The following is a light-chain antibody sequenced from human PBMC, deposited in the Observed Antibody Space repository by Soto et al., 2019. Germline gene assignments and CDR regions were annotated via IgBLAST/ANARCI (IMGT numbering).Light chain of an antibody. CDR2: GAS. CDR1: QSISSN. CDR3: QHYNNWPPWT. J-gene: IGKJ1*01. Sequence: EIVMTQSPATLSVSPGERATLSCRASQSISSNLAWYQQKPGQAPRLLIYGASTRATGIPATFSGSGSVTEFTLTISSLQSEDFAVYYCQHYNNWPPWTFGQGTKVEIK. V-gene: IGKV3-15*01.